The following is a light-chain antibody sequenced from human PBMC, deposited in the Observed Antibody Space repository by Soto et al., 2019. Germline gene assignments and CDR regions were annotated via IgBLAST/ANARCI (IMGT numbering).Light chain of an antibody. J-gene: IGKJ3*01. CDR2: AAS. Sequence: EIVLTQSPGTLSLSPGERATLSCRASQSINNRYLAWYQQKPGQAPRLLIYAASSMATGIPDRFSGSGSGTYFTLNISRLEPEDFAVYYCQQFGSSPGFTFGPGTKVDIK. CDR1: QSINNRY. CDR3: QQFGSSPGFT. V-gene: IGKV3-20*01.